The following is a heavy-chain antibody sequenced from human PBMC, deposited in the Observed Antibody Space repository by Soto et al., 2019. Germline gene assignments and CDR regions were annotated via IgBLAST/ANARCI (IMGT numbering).Heavy chain of an antibody. D-gene: IGHD3-16*01. Sequence: GASVKVSCKASGYSFTNNDVSWVRQANGQGLEWMGWVNPGSGDKGDERKFQGRVTMTRDISRATAYMELSSLRSNDTAIYYCSRMETFGSLNWFDPWGQGTLVTVSS. CDR3: SRMETFGSLNWFDP. CDR2: VNPGSGDK. J-gene: IGHJ5*02. V-gene: IGHV1-8*01. CDR1: GYSFTNND.